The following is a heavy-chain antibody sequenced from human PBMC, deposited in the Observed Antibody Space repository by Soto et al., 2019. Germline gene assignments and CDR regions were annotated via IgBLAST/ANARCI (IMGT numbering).Heavy chain of an antibody. CDR2: IYSGGST. J-gene: IGHJ6*02. CDR3: VTDSGYPSNYYYYGMDV. CDR1: GFTVSSNY. D-gene: IGHD3-22*01. Sequence: GGSLRLSCAASGFTVSSNYMSWVRQAPGKGLEWVSIIYSGGSTYYADSVKGRFTISRDNSKNTLYLQMNSLRAEDTAVYHCVTDSGYPSNYYYYGMDVWGQGTTVTVSS. V-gene: IGHV3-53*01.